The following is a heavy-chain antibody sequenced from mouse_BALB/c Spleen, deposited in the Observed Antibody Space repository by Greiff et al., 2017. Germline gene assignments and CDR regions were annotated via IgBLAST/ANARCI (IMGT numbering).Heavy chain of an antibody. V-gene: IGHV5-4*02. J-gene: IGHJ3*01. Sequence: EVQGVESGGGLVKPGGSLKLSCAASGFTFSDYYMYWVRQTPEKRLEWVATISDGGSYTYYPDSVKGRFTISRDNAKNNLYLQMSSLKSEDTAMYYCAREGGSPWFAYWGQGTLVTVSA. CDR2: ISDGGSYT. CDR1: GFTFSDYY. CDR3: AREGGSPWFAY.